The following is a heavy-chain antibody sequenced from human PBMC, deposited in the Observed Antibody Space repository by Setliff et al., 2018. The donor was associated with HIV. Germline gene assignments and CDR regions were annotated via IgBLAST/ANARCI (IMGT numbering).Heavy chain of an antibody. V-gene: IGHV4-59*11. D-gene: IGHD1-1*01. Sequence: SETLSLTCTVSGGSISSHYWSWIRQPPGKGLEWIGSLYYSGSTVYNPSLKSRVTISVDTSKNQFSLRLSSVTPADTALYYCARPPSHDIAQDHYWGHGTLVTVSS. CDR2: LYYSGST. CDR1: GGSISSHY. CDR3: ARPPSHDIAQDHY. J-gene: IGHJ4*01.